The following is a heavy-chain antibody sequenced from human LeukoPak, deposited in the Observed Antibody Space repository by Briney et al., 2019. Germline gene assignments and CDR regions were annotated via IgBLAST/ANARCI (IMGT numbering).Heavy chain of an antibody. Sequence: GGSPRLSCAASGFTFSSYIMNWVRQAPGKGLEWVSSISSSSSYIYYADSVKGRFTISRDNAKNSLYLQMNSLRAEDTAVYYCARGPYCGGDCTGAFDIWGQGTMVTVSS. D-gene: IGHD2-21*02. J-gene: IGHJ3*02. CDR2: ISSSSSYI. CDR1: GFTFSSYI. V-gene: IGHV3-21*01. CDR3: ARGPYCGGDCTGAFDI.